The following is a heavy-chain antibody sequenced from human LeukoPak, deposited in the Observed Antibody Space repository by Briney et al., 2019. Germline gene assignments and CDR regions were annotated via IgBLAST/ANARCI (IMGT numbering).Heavy chain of an antibody. CDR1: GYTFTGYY. D-gene: IGHD3-10*01. Sequence: VASVKVSCKASGYTFTGYYMHWVRQAPGQGLEWMGWINPNSGGTNYAQKLQGRVTMTTDTSTSTAYMELRSLRSDDTAVYYCARDGDVLLWFGELLNCDYWGQGTLVTVSS. V-gene: IGHV1-2*02. J-gene: IGHJ4*02. CDR2: INPNSGGT. CDR3: ARDGDVLLWFGELLNCDY.